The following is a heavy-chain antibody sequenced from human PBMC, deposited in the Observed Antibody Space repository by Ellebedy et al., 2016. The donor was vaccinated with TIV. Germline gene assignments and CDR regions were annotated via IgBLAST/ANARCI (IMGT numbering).Heavy chain of an antibody. D-gene: IGHD3-22*01. V-gene: IGHV3-74*01. CDR2: INGDGSST. CDR3: ARSTYYSDSSGGYYSHY. Sequence: GGSLRLSCAASGFSFSSYWMHWVRQTPGKGLVWLSRINGDGSSTRYADSVRGRFTISRDNAQNSLYLQMNGLRAEDTAVYYCARSTYYSDSSGGYYSHYWGQGTLVTVSS. J-gene: IGHJ4*02. CDR1: GFSFSSYW.